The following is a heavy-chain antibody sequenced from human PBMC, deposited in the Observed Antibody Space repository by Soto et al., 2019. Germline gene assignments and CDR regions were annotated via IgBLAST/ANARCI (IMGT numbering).Heavy chain of an antibody. CDR2: ISAYNGNT. V-gene: IGHV1-18*01. J-gene: IGHJ4*02. CDR1: GYTFTSYG. Sequence: GASVKVSCKASGYTFTSYGISWVRQAPGQGLEWMGWISAYNGNTNYAQKLQGRVTMTTDTSTSTAYMELRSLRSDDTAVYYCARGVTSLGYCSGGSCHTLDSLGYWGQGTLVTVSS. CDR3: ARGVTSLGYCSGGSCHTLDSLGY. D-gene: IGHD2-15*01.